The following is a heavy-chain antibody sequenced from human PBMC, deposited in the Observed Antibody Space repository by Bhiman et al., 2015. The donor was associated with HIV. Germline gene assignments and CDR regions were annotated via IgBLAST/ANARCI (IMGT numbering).Heavy chain of an antibody. J-gene: IGHJ3*02. CDR3: ARGRKDIEAADGLDNDAFDM. CDR2: ISYDGSNK. CDR1: EFTFRNYA. V-gene: IGHV3-30*03. D-gene: IGHD6-13*01. Sequence: QVHLVESGGGVVQPGRSLRIYCAVSEFTFRNYAMHWVRLAPGKGLQWVAVISYDGSNKYYGDSVKGRFTISRDNSKNTLYLQMDSLRAEDTAVYYCARGRKDIEAADGLDNDAFDMWGQGTLGHRLL.